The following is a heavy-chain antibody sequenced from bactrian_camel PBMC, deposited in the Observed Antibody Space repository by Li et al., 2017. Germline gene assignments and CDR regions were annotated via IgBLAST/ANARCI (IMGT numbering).Heavy chain of an antibody. CDR1: GYISSRHC. J-gene: IGHJ4*01. V-gene: IGHV3S31*01. D-gene: IGHD3*01. CDR2: IRRDGDE. Sequence: DVQLVESGGGSVQAGGSLRLSCTHSGYISSRHCMGWFRQAPGKAREGIAGIRRDGDEYYADSVKGRFTISLDHAKKTLYLQMSSLKPDDSATYYCAAGTGPTGAKIWGGCWYNHWGQGTQVTVS. CDR3: AAGTGPTGAKIWGGCWYNH.